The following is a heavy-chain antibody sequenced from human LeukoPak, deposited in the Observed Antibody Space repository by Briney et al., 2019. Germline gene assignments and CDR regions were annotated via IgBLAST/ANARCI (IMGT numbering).Heavy chain of an antibody. J-gene: IGHJ4*02. CDR1: GFTFSSYG. CDR2: IHYDGNFK. D-gene: IGHD2-21*02. CDR3: AKDVLAFCGGDCYSLGY. V-gene: IGHV3-30*02. Sequence: GGSLRLSCATSGFTFSSYGLRWVRQAPGKGLEWVAFIHYDGNFKYYADSVKGRFTISRDNSEHTLYLQMNSLRPEDTAVYYCAKDVLAFCGGDCYSLGYWGQGTLVTVSS.